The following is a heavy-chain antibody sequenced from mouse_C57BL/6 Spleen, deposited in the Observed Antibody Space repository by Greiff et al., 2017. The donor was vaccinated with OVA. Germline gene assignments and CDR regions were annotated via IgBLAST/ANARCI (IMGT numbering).Heavy chain of an antibody. J-gene: IGHJ2*01. V-gene: IGHV10-3*01. Sequence: EVKLVESGGGLVQPKGSLKLSCAASGFTFNTYAMHWVRQAPGKGLEWVARIRSKSSNYATYYADSVKDRFTISRDDSQSMLYLQMNNLKTEDTAMYCGVRDPDYYGSTYGSYFDYWGQGTTLTVSS. CDR3: VRDPDYYGSTYGSYFDY. D-gene: IGHD1-1*01. CDR2: IRSKSSNYAT. CDR1: GFTFNTYA.